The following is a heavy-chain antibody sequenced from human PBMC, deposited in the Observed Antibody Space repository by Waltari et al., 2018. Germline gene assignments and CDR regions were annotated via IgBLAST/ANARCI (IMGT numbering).Heavy chain of an antibody. CDR3: ARDVNYGDYGWFDP. J-gene: IGHJ5*02. D-gene: IGHD4-17*01. CDR1: GFTFRSYD. V-gene: IGHV3-13*01. CDR2: IDTAGDT. Sequence: EVQLVESGGGLVQPGGSLRLSCAASGFTFRSYDMHWVRQPTGKGLEWVSGIDTAGDTYYSGSVKGRFTISRDNAKNSFYLQMNSLTAEDTAVYYCARDVNYGDYGWFDPWGQGTLVTVSS.